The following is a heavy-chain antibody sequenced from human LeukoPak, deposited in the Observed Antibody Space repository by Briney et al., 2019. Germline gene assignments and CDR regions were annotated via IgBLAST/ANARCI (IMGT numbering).Heavy chain of an antibody. Sequence: SGTLSLTCAVSGGSISSSNWWSWVRQPPGKGLEWIGEIYHSGTTNYNPSLKSRVTISVDKSKNQFSLKLSSVAAADTAVYYCARVLGYCNSASCSQGWLDPWGQGTLVTVSS. CDR2: IYHSGTT. J-gene: IGHJ5*02. D-gene: IGHD2-2*01. CDR3: ARVLGYCNSASCSQGWLDP. V-gene: IGHV4-4*02. CDR1: GGSISSSNW.